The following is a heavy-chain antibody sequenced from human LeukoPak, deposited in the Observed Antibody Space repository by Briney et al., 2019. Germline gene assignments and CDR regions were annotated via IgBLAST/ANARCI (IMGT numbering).Heavy chain of an antibody. CDR2: IYYSGST. CDR1: GGSISSGDYY. J-gene: IGHJ4*02. V-gene: IGHV4-30-4*01. CDR3: ARVQLASESYFDY. D-gene: IGHD5-24*01. Sequence: SETLSLTCTVSGGSISSGDYYWSWIRQPPGKGLEWIGYIYYSGSTYYNPSLKSRVTISLDTSKNQFSLKLSSVTAADTAVYYCARVQLASESYFDYWGQGTLVTVSS.